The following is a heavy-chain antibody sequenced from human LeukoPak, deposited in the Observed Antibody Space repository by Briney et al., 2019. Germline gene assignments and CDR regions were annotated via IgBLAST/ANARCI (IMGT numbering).Heavy chain of an antibody. V-gene: IGHV4-34*01. CDR3: ARGDIAATGTPFDN. D-gene: IGHD6-13*01. CDR1: GGSFSGYY. Sequence: SETLSLTCAVHGGSFSGYYWSWIRQPPGKGLEWIGEINHSGSTSYNPSLKSRVTISVDTSKNQFSLKLSSVTAADTAVYYCARGDIAATGTPFDNWGQGTPVTVSS. CDR2: INHSGST. J-gene: IGHJ4*02.